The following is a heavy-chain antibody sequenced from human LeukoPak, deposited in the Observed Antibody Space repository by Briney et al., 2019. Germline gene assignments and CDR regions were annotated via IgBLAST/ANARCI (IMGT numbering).Heavy chain of an antibody. CDR2: IYHSGST. CDR1: GGSISSSNW. J-gene: IGHJ4*02. V-gene: IGHV4-4*02. CDR3: ARGGSSNWTPFDY. Sequence: SETLSLTCAVSGGSISSSNWWSWVRQPPGKGLAWIGEIYHSGSTNYNPSLKSRVTISVGKSRKHFSLKLNSVTAADTAVYYCARGGSSNWTPFDYWGQGTLVTFSS. D-gene: IGHD6-13*01.